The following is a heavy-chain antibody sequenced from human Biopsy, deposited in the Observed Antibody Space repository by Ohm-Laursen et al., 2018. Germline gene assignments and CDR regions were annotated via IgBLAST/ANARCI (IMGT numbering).Heavy chain of an antibody. CDR1: GYTFTSYD. J-gene: IGHJ5*02. CDR3: GRAVRNQLLTDP. D-gene: IGHD1-7*01. CDR2: LNPVSGNS. Sequence: ASVKVYCNTSGYTFTSYDITWVRQASGQGPEWIGWLNPVSGNSNFGQKFRGRVTVTSDTSISTAYMELSGLTSDDTATYYCGRAVRNQLLTDPWGQGTLVTVTS. V-gene: IGHV1-8*01.